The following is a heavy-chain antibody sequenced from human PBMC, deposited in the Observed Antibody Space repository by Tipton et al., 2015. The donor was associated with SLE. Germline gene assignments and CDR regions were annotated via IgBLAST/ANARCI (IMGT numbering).Heavy chain of an antibody. D-gene: IGHD6-19*01. V-gene: IGHV4-34*01. J-gene: IGHJ4*02. Sequence: TLSLTCGIYGGSFSGFWWSWVRPPPGKGVGGIGEVNHDGSTNYKPSLKSRVSMSVDTSKNQFSLKLSSVTAADTAVYYCARECKGSGWAHFDYWGQGTLVTVSS. CDR2: VNHDGST. CDR3: ARECKGSGWAHFDY. CDR1: GGSFSGFW.